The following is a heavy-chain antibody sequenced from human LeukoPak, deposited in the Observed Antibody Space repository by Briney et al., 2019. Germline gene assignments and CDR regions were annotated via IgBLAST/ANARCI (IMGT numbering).Heavy chain of an antibody. D-gene: IGHD4-11*01. J-gene: IGHJ5*02. CDR3: AREDYSNYWFDP. Sequence: SETLSLTCTVSGGSISSGRYYWSWIRQPAGKGLEWIGRIYTSGSTNYNPSLKSRVTISVDTSKNQFSLKLSSVTAADTAVYYCAREDYSNYWFDPWGQGTLVTVSS. CDR1: GGSISSGRYY. CDR2: IYTSGST. V-gene: IGHV4-61*02.